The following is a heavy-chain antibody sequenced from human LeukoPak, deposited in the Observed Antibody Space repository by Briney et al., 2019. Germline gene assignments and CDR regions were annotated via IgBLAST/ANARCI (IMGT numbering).Heavy chain of an antibody. CDR2: INPGNGDT. Sequence: ASVKVSCKASGYSFTSYYVHWVRQAPGQGLEWMGIINPGNGDTVYAQKFQGRVTMTRDTSTSTVYMELNSLTSDNTAVYYCTGFGESHFDYWGQGTLVTVSS. CDR3: TGFGESHFDY. V-gene: IGHV1-46*01. CDR1: GYSFTSYY. J-gene: IGHJ4*02. D-gene: IGHD3-10*01.